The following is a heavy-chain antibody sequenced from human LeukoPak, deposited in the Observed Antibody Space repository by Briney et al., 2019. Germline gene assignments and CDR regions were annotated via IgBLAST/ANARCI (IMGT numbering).Heavy chain of an antibody. J-gene: IGHJ4*02. CDR1: GGSIRSSNYF. CDR2: VYYSGST. Sequence: SETLSLTCTVSGGSIRSSNYFWGWIRQPPGKGLEWIGSVYYSGSTSYNPSLKSRLTISVDTSKNQFSLKLSSVTAADTAVYYCARHRGYKVRGAIRMYLTHFDDWGQGTLVTVSS. V-gene: IGHV4-39*01. D-gene: IGHD3-10*01. CDR3: ARHRGYKVRGAIRMYLTHFDD.